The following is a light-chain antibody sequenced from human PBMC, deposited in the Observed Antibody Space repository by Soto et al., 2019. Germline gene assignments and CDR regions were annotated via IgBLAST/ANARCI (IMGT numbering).Light chain of an antibody. Sequence: EIVLTQSPGTLSLSPGERATLSCRASQSVSSSYLAWYQQKPGQAPRLLIYGASSRATGIPDSSSGSGSGTGFTLSISRLEPEDFAVYYCQQYGSSPPAYTFGQGTKLEIK. V-gene: IGKV3-20*01. CDR1: QSVSSSY. J-gene: IGKJ2*01. CDR3: QQYGSSPPAYT. CDR2: GAS.